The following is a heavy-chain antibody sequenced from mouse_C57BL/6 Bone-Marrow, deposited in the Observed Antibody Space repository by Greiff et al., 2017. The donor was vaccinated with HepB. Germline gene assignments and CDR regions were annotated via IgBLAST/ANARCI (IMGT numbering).Heavy chain of an antibody. CDR1: GFTFSSYG. J-gene: IGHJ3*01. CDR2: ISSGGSYT. V-gene: IGHV5-6*02. Sequence: DVMLVESGGDLVKPGGSLKLSCAASGFTFSSYGMSWVRQTPDKRLEWVATISSGGSYTYYPDSVKGRFTISRDNAKNTLYLQMSSLKSEDTAMYYCARQGAWFAYWGQGTLVTVSA. CDR3: ARQGAWFAY.